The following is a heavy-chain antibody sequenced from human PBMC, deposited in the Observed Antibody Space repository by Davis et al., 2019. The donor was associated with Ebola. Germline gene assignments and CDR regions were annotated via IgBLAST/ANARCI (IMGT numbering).Heavy chain of an antibody. D-gene: IGHD2-2*01. CDR1: GGTFSSYA. Sequence: SVKVSCKASGGTFSSYAISWVRQAPGQGLEWMGGIIPIFGTANYAQKFQGRVTITGDESTSTAYMELSSLRSEDTAVYYCARGGGRDSCSSTSCPPPGYYYYMDVWGKGTTVTVSS. V-gene: IGHV1-69*13. J-gene: IGHJ6*03. CDR2: IIPIFGTA. CDR3: ARGGGRDSCSSTSCPPPGYYYYMDV.